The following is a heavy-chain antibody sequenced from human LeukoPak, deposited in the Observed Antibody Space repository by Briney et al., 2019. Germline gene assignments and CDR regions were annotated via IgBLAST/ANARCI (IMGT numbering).Heavy chain of an antibody. J-gene: IGHJ3*02. V-gene: IGHV4-59*01. CDR1: GGSISSYY. CDR3: ARETDDSSSAFDI. CDR2: IYYSGST. D-gene: IGHD3-22*01. Sequence: SETLSLTCTVSGGSISSYYWSWIRQPAGKGLEWIGYIYYSGSTNYNPSLKSRVTISVDTSKNQFSLKLSSVTAADTAVYYCARETDDSSSAFDIWGQGTMVTVSS.